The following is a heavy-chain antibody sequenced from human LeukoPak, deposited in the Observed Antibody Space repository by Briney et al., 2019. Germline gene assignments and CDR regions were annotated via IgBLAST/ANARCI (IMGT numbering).Heavy chain of an antibody. D-gene: IGHD6-13*01. CDR2: IYSGGST. CDR1: GFTVSSNY. V-gene: IGHV3-53*05. J-gene: IGHJ6*02. Sequence: GGSLGLSCAASGFTVSSNYMSWVRQAPGKGLEWVSVIYSGGSTYYADSVKGRFTISRDNSKNTLYLQMNSLRAEDTAVYYCAKAGYSSSWYDYYYYGMDVWGQGTTVTVSS. CDR3: AKAGYSSSWYDYYYYGMDV.